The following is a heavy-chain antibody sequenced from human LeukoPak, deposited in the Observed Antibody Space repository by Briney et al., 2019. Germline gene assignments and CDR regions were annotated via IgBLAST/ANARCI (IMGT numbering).Heavy chain of an antibody. D-gene: IGHD5-12*01. Sequence: PGGSLRLSCAASGFTFSSYAMHWVRQAPGKGLEWVAVISYDGSNKYYADSVKGRFTISRDNSKNTLYLQMNSLRAEDTAVYYCARTMVATFSYWGQGTLVTVSS. CDR1: GFTFSSYA. V-gene: IGHV3-30-3*01. CDR2: ISYDGSNK. J-gene: IGHJ4*02. CDR3: ARTMVATFSY.